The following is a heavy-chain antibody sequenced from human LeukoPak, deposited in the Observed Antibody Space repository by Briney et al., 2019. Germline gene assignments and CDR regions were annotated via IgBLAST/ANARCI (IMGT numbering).Heavy chain of an antibody. J-gene: IGHJ4*02. CDR2: IIPIFGTA. V-gene: IGHV1-69*06. D-gene: IGHD1-26*01. Sequence: ASVKVSCKASGGTFSSYAISWVRQAPGQGLEWMGGIIPIFGTANYAQKFQGRVTITADKSTSTAYMELSSLRSEDTAVYYCARVGGSYYRMDYWGQGTLVTVSS. CDR1: GGTFSSYA. CDR3: ARVGGSYYRMDY.